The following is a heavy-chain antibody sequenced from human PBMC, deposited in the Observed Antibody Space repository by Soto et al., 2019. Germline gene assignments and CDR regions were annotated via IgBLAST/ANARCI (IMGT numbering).Heavy chain of an antibody. CDR3: ASVPAWTSHFDY. Sequence: SETLSLTCTLSCGSISSSHYYWSWIRQNPGKGLEWIGYMYYSGSTYSNPSLKTRVSLSVDTSKNQFSPKLSSVTATATAVYYYASVPAWTSHFDYWGQGPLVTVS. D-gene: IGHD2-2*01. V-gene: IGHV4-31*03. CDR1: CGSISSSHYY. CDR2: MYYSGST. J-gene: IGHJ4*02.